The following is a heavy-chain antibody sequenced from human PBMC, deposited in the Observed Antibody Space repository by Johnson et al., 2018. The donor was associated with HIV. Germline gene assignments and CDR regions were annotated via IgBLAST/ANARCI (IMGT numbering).Heavy chain of an antibody. D-gene: IGHD2-2*01. CDR2: IKSKTDGGET. J-gene: IGHJ3*02. CDR3: SREVYQMTAFDI. CDR1: GFTFNNAW. Sequence: VQLVESGGGLVKPGGSLRLSCAASGFTFNNAWMSWVRQAPGKGLEWVGHIKSKTDGGETDYPAPVQDRFTISRDDSKNTLYLQINSLKPDDTGVYYCSREVYQMTAFDIWGQGTVVTVSS. V-gene: IGHV3-15*01.